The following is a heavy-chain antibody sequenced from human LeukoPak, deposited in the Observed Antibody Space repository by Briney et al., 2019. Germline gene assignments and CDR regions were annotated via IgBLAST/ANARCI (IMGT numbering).Heavy chain of an antibody. CDR3: ARVDYDFWSGYFNPRDY. Sequence: GASVNVSCKASGYTFTSYYMHWVRQAPGQGLEWMGIINPSGGSTRYPQKLQGRVTMTRDTSTSTVYMELSSLRSEDTAVYYCARVDYDFWSGYFNPRDYWGQGTLVTVSS. CDR2: INPSGGST. D-gene: IGHD3-3*01. V-gene: IGHV1-46*01. CDR1: GYTFTSYY. J-gene: IGHJ4*02.